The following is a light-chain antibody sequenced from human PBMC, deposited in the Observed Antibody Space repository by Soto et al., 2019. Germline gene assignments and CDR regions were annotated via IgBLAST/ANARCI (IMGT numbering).Light chain of an antibody. Sequence: DIQMTQSPSSLSASVGDRVTITCRASQSINRYLNWYQQKPGTAPKLLISGASSLQSGVPSRFSASGSRTDFTLTISSLQPEDFATYYCQQASSPHTFGRGTKV. CDR3: QQASSPHT. J-gene: IGKJ4*01. CDR2: GAS. V-gene: IGKV1-39*01. CDR1: QSINRY.